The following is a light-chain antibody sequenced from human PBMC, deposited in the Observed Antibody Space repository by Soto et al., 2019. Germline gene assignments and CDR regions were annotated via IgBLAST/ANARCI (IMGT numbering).Light chain of an antibody. V-gene: IGKV1-12*01. Sequence: EIQMTQSPSSVSASVGDRVTITCRASQGISTWLAWYQQKAGKAPNLLIYGASNLHSGVPSRFSGSGSGTNFTLTISSLQPEDFASYFCHQSYRAPHTFGQGTKLEIK. J-gene: IGKJ2*01. CDR2: GAS. CDR1: QGISTW. CDR3: HQSYRAPHT.